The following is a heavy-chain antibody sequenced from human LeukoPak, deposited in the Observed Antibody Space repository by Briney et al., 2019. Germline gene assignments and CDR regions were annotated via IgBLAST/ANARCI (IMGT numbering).Heavy chain of an antibody. Sequence: ASVKVSCKASGGTFSSYAISWVRQAPGQGLEWMGIINPSGGSTSYAQKFQGRVTMTRDMSTSTVYMELSSLRSEDTAVYYCAAGYYFDYWGQGTLVTVSS. D-gene: IGHD3-9*01. CDR1: GGTFSSYA. CDR3: AAGYYFDY. V-gene: IGHV1-46*01. CDR2: INPSGGST. J-gene: IGHJ4*02.